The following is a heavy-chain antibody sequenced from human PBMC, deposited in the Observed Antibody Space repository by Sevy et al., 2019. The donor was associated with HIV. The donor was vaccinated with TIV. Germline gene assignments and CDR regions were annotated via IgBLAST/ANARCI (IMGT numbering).Heavy chain of an antibody. V-gene: IGHV3-11*01. CDR1: GFTFSDYY. CDR3: ARGGHGGSSWYVDFDY. J-gene: IGHJ4*02. Sequence: GGSLRLSCAASGFTFSDYYMSWIRQAPGKGLERVSYISSSGSTIYYEDSVKGRFTISRDNAKNSLYLQTNSLRAEDTAVYYCARGGHGGSSWYVDFDYWCQGTLVTVSS. D-gene: IGHD6-13*01. CDR2: ISSSGSTI.